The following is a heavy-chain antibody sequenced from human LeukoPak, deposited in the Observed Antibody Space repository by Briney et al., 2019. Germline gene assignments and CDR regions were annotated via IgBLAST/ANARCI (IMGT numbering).Heavy chain of an antibody. Sequence: GGSLRLSCGASGFSFSLYGMHWVRQAPGKGLEWVAFIWAAGNDDFYADSVKGQFTISRDNSKNTLYLQMNSLRAEDTAVYYCAKSPGYSTGWYYFDYWGQGTLVTVSS. V-gene: IGHV3-30*02. CDR1: GFSFSLYG. CDR3: AKSPGYSTGWYYFDY. D-gene: IGHD6-19*01. CDR2: IWAAGNDD. J-gene: IGHJ4*02.